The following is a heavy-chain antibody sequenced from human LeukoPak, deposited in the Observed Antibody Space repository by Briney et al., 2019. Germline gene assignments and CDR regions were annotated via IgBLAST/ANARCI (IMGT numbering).Heavy chain of an antibody. CDR3: TRAPDSSGYSNSGNAFDI. J-gene: IGHJ3*02. D-gene: IGHD3-22*01. V-gene: IGHV3-15*01. CDR2: IKSKTDGGTT. CDR1: GFTFSNAW. Sequence: GGSLRLSCAASGFTFSNAWMSWVRQAPGKGLEWVGRIKSKTDGGTTDYAAPVKGRFTISRDDSKNTLYLQMNSLKTEDTAVYYCTRAPDSSGYSNSGNAFDIWGQGTMVTVSS.